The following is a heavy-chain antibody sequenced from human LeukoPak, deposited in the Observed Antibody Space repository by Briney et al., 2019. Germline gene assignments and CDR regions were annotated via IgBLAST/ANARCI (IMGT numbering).Heavy chain of an antibody. V-gene: IGHV3-53*01. CDR3: ARNILFAFDI. Sequence: PGGALRLSCAASRLTVSSSYMSWVRQAPGKGLEWVSIIYNDGSTYYADSMKGRFTISRDNSKNTLYLQVNSLRAEDTAMYYCARNILFAFDIWGQGTMVTVSS. D-gene: IGHD2/OR15-2a*01. J-gene: IGHJ3*02. CDR2: IYNDGST. CDR1: RLTVSSSY.